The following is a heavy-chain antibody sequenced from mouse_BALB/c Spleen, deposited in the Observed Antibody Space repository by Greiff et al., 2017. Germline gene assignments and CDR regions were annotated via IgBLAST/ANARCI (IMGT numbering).Heavy chain of an antibody. D-gene: IGHD2-1*01. CDR2: SRNKANDYTT. CDR3: ARDTYGNYDY. Sequence: EVKLMESGGGLVQPGGSLRLSCATSGFTFSDFSMEWVRQPPGKRLGWIAASRNKANDYTTEYSASVKGRFIVSRDTSQSILYLQMNALRAEDTAIYYCARDTYGNYDYWGQGTTLTVSS. J-gene: IGHJ2*01. V-gene: IGHV7-1*02. CDR1: GFTFSDFS.